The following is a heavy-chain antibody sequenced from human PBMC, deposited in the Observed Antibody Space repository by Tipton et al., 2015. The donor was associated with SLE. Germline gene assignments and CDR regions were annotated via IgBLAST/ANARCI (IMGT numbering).Heavy chain of an antibody. V-gene: IGHV4-39*01. CDR3: ARQCITISGVIEGDWFDP. D-gene: IGHD3-3*01. Sequence: LRLSCTVSGGSISSSPYYWAWVRQTPGKGLEWIASIYYSGSTYSNPSLRSRIAISVDTSKNQFSLILTSVTAADTAIYYCARQCITISGVIEGDWFDPWGQGTLVTVSS. J-gene: IGHJ5*02. CDR2: IYYSGST. CDR1: GGSISSSPYY.